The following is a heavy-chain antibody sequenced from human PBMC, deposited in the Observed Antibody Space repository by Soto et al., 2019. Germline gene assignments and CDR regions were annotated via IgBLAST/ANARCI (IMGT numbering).Heavy chain of an antibody. CDR1: GYTFTSYD. D-gene: IGHD5-12*01. J-gene: IGHJ6*02. V-gene: IGHV1-8*01. Sequence: GASVKVSCKASGYTFTSYDINWVRQATGQGLEWMGWMNPNSGNTAYAQKFQGRFTISRDDSKNTLYLQMNSLKTEDTAVYYCTTDPWHGMDVWGQGTTVTVSS. CDR2: MNPNSGNT. CDR3: TTDPWHGMDV.